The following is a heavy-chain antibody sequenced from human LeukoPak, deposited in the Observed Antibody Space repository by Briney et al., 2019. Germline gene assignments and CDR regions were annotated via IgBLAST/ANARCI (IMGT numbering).Heavy chain of an antibody. Sequence: GASLRLSCAASGFTFSNSAISWVRQAPGKGLEWVSPIGGTGGSTYYADSVKGRFTISRDNSKNTLYLQMNSLRAEDTAIYYCAKRSGSYYWAFDYWGQGTLVTVSS. CDR1: GFTFSNSA. CDR2: IGGTGGST. J-gene: IGHJ4*02. CDR3: AKRSGSYYWAFDY. V-gene: IGHV3-23*01. D-gene: IGHD1-26*01.